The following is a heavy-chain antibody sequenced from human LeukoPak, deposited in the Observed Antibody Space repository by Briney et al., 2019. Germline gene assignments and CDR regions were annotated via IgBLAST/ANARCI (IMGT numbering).Heavy chain of an antibody. V-gene: IGHV3-23*01. CDR1: GFTFSSYA. CDR2: ISGSGGST. CDR3: ASPTLVVVAADAFDI. J-gene: IGHJ3*02. D-gene: IGHD2-15*01. Sequence: GGSLRLSCAASGFTFSSYAMSWVRQAPGKGLEWVSAISGSGGSTYYADSVKGRFTISRDNSKNTLYLQMNSLRAGDTAVYYCASPTLVVVAADAFDIWGQGAMVTVSS.